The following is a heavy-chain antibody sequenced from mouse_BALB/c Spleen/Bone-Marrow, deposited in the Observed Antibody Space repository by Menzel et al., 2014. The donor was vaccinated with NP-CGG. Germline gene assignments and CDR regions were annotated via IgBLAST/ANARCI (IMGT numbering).Heavy chain of an antibody. CDR2: IDTSDSYT. J-gene: IGHJ2*01. CDR3: AREGYGYQYFDY. D-gene: IGHD2-2*01. CDR1: GYTFTDYW. V-gene: IGHV1-69*01. Sequence: QVQLKQSGAELVMPGASVKISCKASGYTFTDYWMHWVKQRPGQGLEWIGAIDTSDSYTSYNQKFKGKATLTVDESSSTAYMQLSSLTSEDSAVYYCAREGYGYQYFDYWGQGTTLTVSS.